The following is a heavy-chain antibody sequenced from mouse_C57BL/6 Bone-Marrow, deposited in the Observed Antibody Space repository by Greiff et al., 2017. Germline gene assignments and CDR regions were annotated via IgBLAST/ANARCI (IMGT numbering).Heavy chain of an antibody. CDR3: ARVEVGGSGGDWCVDV. D-gene: IGHD1-1*02. Sequence: QVQLQQSGPELVKPGASVKLSCKASGYTFTSYDINWVKQRPGQGLEWIGWIYPRDGSTKYNEKFKGKATLTVDTSSSTAYMELPSLTSEDSAVYVCARVEVGGSGGDWCVDVGGRGTTVTV. CDR1: GYTFTSYD. CDR2: IYPRDGST. J-gene: IGHJ1*03. V-gene: IGHV1-85*01.